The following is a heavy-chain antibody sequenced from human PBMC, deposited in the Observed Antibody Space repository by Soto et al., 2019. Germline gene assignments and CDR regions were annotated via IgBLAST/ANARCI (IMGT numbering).Heavy chain of an antibody. CDR2: ISGSGGST. Sequence: EVQLVETGGGLIQPGGSLRLSCAASGFTVSSNYMSWVRQAPGKGLECASVISGSGGSTYYADSVKGRFTISRDNSKNTLYLQMNSLRSEDTAVYYCANWRLSRNLFAPWGQGTLVTVSS. J-gene: IGHJ5*02. V-gene: IGHV3-53*02. CDR3: ANWRLSRNLFAP. CDR1: GFTVSSNY. D-gene: IGHD2-8*02.